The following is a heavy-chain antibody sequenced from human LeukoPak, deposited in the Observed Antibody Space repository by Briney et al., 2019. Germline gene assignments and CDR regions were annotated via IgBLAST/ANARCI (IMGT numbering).Heavy chain of an antibody. Sequence: GGSLRLSCAASGFTFSSYWMSWVRQAPGKGLEWVANIKHDGSVQYCVDSVKGRFTISRDNSKNTLYLQMNSLRAEDTAVYYCAKDGETTVIPAFFDYWGQGTLVTVSS. CDR2: IKHDGSVQ. D-gene: IGHD4-17*01. J-gene: IGHJ4*02. V-gene: IGHV3-7*01. CDR3: AKDGETTVIPAFFDY. CDR1: GFTFSSYW.